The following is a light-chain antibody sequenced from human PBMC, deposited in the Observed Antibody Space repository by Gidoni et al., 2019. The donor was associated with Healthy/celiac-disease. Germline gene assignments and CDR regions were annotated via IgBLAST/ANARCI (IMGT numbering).Light chain of an antibody. CDR1: QSVSSY. V-gene: IGKV3-11*01. CDR2: DAS. CDR3: QQRSNWPLT. Sequence: ENVWTQSPATLSLSPGERATLSCRASQSVSSYLAWYQQKPGQAPRLLIYDASTRAPGIPARFSGSGSGTDFTLTISSLEPEDFAVYYCQQRSNWPLTFGGGTKVEIK. J-gene: IGKJ4*01.